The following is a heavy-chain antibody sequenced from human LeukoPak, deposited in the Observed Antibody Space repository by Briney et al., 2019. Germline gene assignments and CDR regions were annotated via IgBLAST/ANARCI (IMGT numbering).Heavy chain of an antibody. D-gene: IGHD6-19*01. CDR3: ARDPLSNYSSGWRRGDFDY. J-gene: IGHJ4*02. CDR1: GGSISSYY. V-gene: IGHV4-59*12. Sequence: SETLSLTCTVSGGSISSYYWSWIRQPPGKGLEWIGYIYYSGSTNYNPSLKSRVTISVDTSKNQFSLKLSSVTAADTAVYYCARDPLSNYSSGWRRGDFDYWGQGTLVTVSS. CDR2: IYYSGST.